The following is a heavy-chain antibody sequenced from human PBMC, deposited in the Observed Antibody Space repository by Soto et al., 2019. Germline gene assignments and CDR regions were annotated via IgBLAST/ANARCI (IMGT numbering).Heavy chain of an antibody. V-gene: IGHV4-31*03. Sequence: QVQLQESGPGLVKPSQTLSLTCTVSGGSISSGGYYWSWIRQHPGKGLEWIGYIYYSGSTYYNPSLKSRVTISVDTSKNLFPLKLSSVTAADTAVYYCARYPYGGNPYYFDYCGQGTLVTVSS. CDR2: IYYSGST. J-gene: IGHJ4*02. CDR3: ARYPYGGNPYYFDY. CDR1: GGSISSGGYY. D-gene: IGHD4-17*01.